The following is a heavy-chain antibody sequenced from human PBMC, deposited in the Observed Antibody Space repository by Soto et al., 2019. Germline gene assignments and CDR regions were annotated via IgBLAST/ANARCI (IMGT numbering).Heavy chain of an antibody. CDR3: ARNPGVAVAGEFDY. J-gene: IGHJ4*02. CDR1: GYTFTSYG. Sequence: ASVKVSCKASGYTFTSYGISWVRQAPGQGLEWMGWISAYNGNTNYAQKLQGRVTMTTDTSTSTAYMELRSLRSDDTAVYYCARNPGVAVAGEFDYWGQGTLVTVSS. V-gene: IGHV1-18*01. D-gene: IGHD6-19*01. CDR2: ISAYNGNT.